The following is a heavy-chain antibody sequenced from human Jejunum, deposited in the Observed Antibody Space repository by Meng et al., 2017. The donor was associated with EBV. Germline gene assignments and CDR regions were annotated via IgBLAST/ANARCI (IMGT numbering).Heavy chain of an antibody. D-gene: IGHD2-21*02. CDR3: AGDRRAYCGSDCNPLDY. CDR2: MYYSGSS. Sequence: QGTVQDSGPVQVQRSGTLSPTCTVSGDSGSSRIYYWNWIRQPPGKGLEWIGYMYYSGSSNYNPSLKSRVTISIDMSKNQFSLKLNSVTAADTAVYYCAGDRRAYCGSDCNPLDYWGQGTLVTVSS. CDR1: GDSGSSRIYY. V-gene: IGHV4-61*01. J-gene: IGHJ4*02.